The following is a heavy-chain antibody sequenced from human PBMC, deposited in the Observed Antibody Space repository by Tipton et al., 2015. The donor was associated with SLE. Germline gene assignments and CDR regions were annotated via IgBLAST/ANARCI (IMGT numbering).Heavy chain of an antibody. Sequence: TLSLTCSVSGGSISSYYWNWIRQSPGKGLEWIGNIYYSGSTYYNPSLNTRVSISVDTSKNQFSLKLGSVTAADTAVYYCARHTFFYRSGSQMGTDHWGQGTLVTVSS. J-gene: IGHJ4*02. V-gene: IGHV4-59*08. D-gene: IGHD3-10*01. CDR2: IYYSGST. CDR3: ARHTFFYRSGSQMGTDH. CDR1: GGSISSYY.